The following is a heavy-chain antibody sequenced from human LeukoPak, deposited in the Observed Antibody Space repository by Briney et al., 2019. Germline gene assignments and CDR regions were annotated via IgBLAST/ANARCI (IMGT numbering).Heavy chain of an antibody. CDR3: ASKIAAAGTFLFDY. Sequence: RASESVSLTWAVSGGSISSSNWRCWVRQPPGKGVARIGEIYHSRSTTHNPSLQSRVTTSVDKSKNQSSLILSSATAADTAVYYCASKIAAAGTFLFDYSGREPWSPSP. J-gene: IGHJ4*02. D-gene: IGHD6-13*01. CDR1: GGSISSSNW. V-gene: IGHV4-4*02. CDR2: IYHSRST.